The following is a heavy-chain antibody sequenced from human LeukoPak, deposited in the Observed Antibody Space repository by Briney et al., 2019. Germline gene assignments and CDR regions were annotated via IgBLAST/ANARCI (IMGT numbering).Heavy chain of an antibody. CDR1: GGSISSGGYY. J-gene: IGHJ4*02. Sequence: SQTLSLTCTVSGGSISSGGYYWSWIRQPPGKGLERIGEIYHSGSTNYNPSLKSRVTISVDKSKNQFSLKLSSVTAADTAVYYCARAVITMIVAYYFDYWGQGTLVTVSS. V-gene: IGHV4-30-2*01. CDR2: IYHSGST. CDR3: ARAVITMIVAYYFDY. D-gene: IGHD3-22*01.